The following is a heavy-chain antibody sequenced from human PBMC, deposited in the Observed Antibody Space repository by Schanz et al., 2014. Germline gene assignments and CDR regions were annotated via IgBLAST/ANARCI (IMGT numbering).Heavy chain of an antibody. V-gene: IGHV4-4*07. CDR2: VFPNGIT. J-gene: IGHJ2*01. CDR3: ARDTTWRLDL. CDR1: GGSIRSYF. D-gene: IGHD1-1*01. Sequence: QVQLQESGPGLLKPSETLSLTCTVSGGSIRSYFWSWIRQPAGKALEWVGRVFPNGITNYNPSLKSRVTISLDTSKNQFSLPLTSLTAADTAVYYCARDTTWRLDLWGRGTLVTVSS.